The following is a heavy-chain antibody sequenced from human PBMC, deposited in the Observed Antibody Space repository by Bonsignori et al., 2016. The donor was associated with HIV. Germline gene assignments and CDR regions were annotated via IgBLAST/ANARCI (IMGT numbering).Heavy chain of an antibody. Sequence: ASVKVSCKASGYTFTGYYMHWVRQAPGQGLEWMGWINPNSGGTNYAQKFQGRVTMTRDTSISTAYMELSRLRSDDTAVYYCAREVSGYDYKADDYWGQGTLVTVSS. D-gene: IGHD5-12*01. CDR2: INPNSGGT. V-gene: IGHV1-2*02. CDR1: GYTFTGYY. CDR3: AREVSGYDYKADDY. J-gene: IGHJ4*02.